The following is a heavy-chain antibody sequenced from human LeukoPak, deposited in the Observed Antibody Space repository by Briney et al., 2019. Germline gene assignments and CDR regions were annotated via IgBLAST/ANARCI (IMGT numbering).Heavy chain of an antibody. CDR1: GFTFDDYA. CDR2: ISWNSGSI. D-gene: IGHD6-19*01. Sequence: AGGSLRLSCVASGFTFDDYAMHWVRQAPGKGLEWVSGISWNSGSIGYADSVKGRFTISRDNAKNSLYLQMNSLRAEDTALYYCAKGRSSSSGWYGFDYWGQGTLVTVSS. J-gene: IGHJ4*02. CDR3: AKGRSSSSGWYGFDY. V-gene: IGHV3-9*01.